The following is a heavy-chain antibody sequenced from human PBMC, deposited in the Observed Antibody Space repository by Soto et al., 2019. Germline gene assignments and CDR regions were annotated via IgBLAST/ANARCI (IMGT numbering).Heavy chain of an antibody. V-gene: IGHV4-4*02. J-gene: IGHJ6*02. D-gene: IGHD3-10*02. CDR2: IYHSGST. CDR3: ASVRGGYYDAMDV. CDR1: GGSISSSNW. Sequence: SEALSLTCAVSGGSISSSNWWGWVRQPPGKGLEWIGEIYHSGSTNYNPSLKSRVTISVDKSKNQFSLKLSSVTAADTAVYYCASVRGGYYDAMDVWGRGTTVTVSS.